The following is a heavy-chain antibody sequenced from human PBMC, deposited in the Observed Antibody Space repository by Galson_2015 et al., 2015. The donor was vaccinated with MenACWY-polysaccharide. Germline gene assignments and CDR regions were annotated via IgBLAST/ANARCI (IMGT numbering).Heavy chain of an antibody. CDR3: ARQNVDDYYYYYYMDV. CDR2: IIPIFGTA. V-gene: IGHV1-69*06. J-gene: IGHJ6*03. D-gene: IGHD1-1*01. CDR1: GGTFSSYA. Sequence: SVKVSCKASGGTFSSYAISWVRQAPGQGLEWMGGIIPIFGTANYAQKFQGRVTITADKSTSTAYMELSSLRSEDTAVYYCARQNVDDYYYYYYMDVWGKGTTVTVSS.